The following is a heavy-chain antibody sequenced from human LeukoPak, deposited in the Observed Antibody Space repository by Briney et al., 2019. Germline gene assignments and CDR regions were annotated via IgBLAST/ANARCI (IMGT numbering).Heavy chain of an antibody. V-gene: IGHV1-2*02. D-gene: IGHD1-26*01. J-gene: IGHJ4*02. Sequence: ASVKVSCKASGYSFTGYYMNWVRQAPGQGFEWMGWINPYSGDTKYAQKFQGRVTVTRDTSISTVYMDFSRLRPDDTAVYYCARDRTPRGSYALGYWGQGTLVTVSS. CDR1: GYSFTGYY. CDR2: INPYSGDT. CDR3: ARDRTPRGSYALGY.